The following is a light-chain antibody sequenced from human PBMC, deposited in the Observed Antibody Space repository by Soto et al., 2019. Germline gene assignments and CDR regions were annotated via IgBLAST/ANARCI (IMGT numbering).Light chain of an antibody. V-gene: IGKV3-20*01. CDR1: QSVSSSY. CDR2: GAS. J-gene: IGKJ4*01. Sequence: EVVLTQSPGTLSLSPGQRAPLSCRASQSVSSSYLAWYQQKPGQAPRLLIYGASSRATGIPDRFGGRGSGTDFTLTISRLEPEDFAVYYCQQYGSSPPFGGGTKVDIK. CDR3: QQYGSSPP.